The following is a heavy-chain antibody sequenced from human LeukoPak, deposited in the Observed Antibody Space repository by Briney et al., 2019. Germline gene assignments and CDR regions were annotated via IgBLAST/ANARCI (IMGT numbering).Heavy chain of an antibody. CDR1: GYSISSGYY. V-gene: IGHV4-38-2*01. CDR2: IYHSGST. J-gene: IGHJ5*02. CDR3: ARQAYCSSTNCYDLGWFDP. D-gene: IGHD2-2*01. Sequence: SETLSLTCAVSGYSISSGYYWGWIRQPPGKGLEWIGSIYHSGSTYYNPSLKSRVTISVDTSKNQFSLKLSSVTAADTAVYYCARQAYCSSTNCYDLGWFDPWGQGTLVTVSS.